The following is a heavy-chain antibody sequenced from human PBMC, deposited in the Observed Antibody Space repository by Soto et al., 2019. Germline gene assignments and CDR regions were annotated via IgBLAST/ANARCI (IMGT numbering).Heavy chain of an antibody. CDR1: GGTFSSYA. CDR3: ARFNGGNGYFDAFDI. V-gene: IGHV1-69*13. D-gene: IGHD2-21*02. CDR2: IIPIFGTA. J-gene: IGHJ3*02. Sequence: GASVKVSCKASGGTFSSYAISWVRQAPGQGLEWMGGIIPIFGTANYAQKFQGRVTITADESTSTAYMELSSLRSKDTAVYYCARFNGGNGYFDAFDIWGQGAMVTVSS.